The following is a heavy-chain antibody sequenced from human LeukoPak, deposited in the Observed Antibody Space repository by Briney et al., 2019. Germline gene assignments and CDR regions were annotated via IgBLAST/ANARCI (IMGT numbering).Heavy chain of an antibody. CDR3: AKEMYYYDSSGYYLT. CDR1: GFIFRNYG. CDR2: ISGHGDIT. V-gene: IGHV3-23*01. J-gene: IGHJ5*02. Sequence: GGTQRLSCAASGFIFRNYGMNWVRQAPGKGPEWVSGISGHGDITYYADSVKGRFTISRDNSRNTVYLQMNSLRAEDTAVYYCAKEMYYYDSSGYYLTWGQGTLVTVSS. D-gene: IGHD3-22*01.